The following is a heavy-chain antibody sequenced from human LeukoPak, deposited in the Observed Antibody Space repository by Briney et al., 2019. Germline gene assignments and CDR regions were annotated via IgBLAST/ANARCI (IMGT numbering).Heavy chain of an antibody. CDR3: AKDGAAMELELYSYYYGMDV. CDR2: ISGSGGST. D-gene: IGHD1-7*01. V-gene: IGHV3-23*01. CDR1: GFTFSSYA. Sequence: GGSLRLSCAASGFTFSSYAMSWVRQAPGKGLEWVSAISGSGGSTYYADSVKGRFTISRDNSKNTLYLQMNSLRAEDTAVYYCAKDGAAMELELYSYYYGMDVWGQGTTVTVSS. J-gene: IGHJ6*02.